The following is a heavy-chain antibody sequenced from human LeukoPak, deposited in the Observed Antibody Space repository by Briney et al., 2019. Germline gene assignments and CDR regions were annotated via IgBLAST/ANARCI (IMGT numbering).Heavy chain of an antibody. CDR1: GGSISSGSYY. V-gene: IGHV4-61*02. CDR3: ARVMDYYDGTGYPPPAAADY. J-gene: IGHJ4*02. Sequence: SETLSLTCTVSGGSISSGSYYWSWIRQPAGKGLEWIGRIYTSGSTNYNPSLKSRVTISVDTSKNQFSLKVSSVTAADTAVYYCARVMDYYDGTGYPPPAAADYWGQGTLVTVSS. CDR2: IYTSGST. D-gene: IGHD3-22*01.